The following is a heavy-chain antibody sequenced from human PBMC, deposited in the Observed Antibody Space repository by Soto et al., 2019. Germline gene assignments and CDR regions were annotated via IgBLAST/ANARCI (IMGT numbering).Heavy chain of an antibody. Sequence: SVKVSCKASGGTFSSYTISWVRQAPGQGLEWMGRIIPILGIANYAQKFQGRVTITADKSTSTAYMELSSLRSEDTAVYYCARALGVTMVRGVKEYYYYMDVWGKGTTVTVSS. CDR3: ARALGVTMVRGVKEYYYYMDV. D-gene: IGHD3-10*01. CDR2: IIPILGIA. CDR1: GGTFSSYT. V-gene: IGHV1-69*02. J-gene: IGHJ6*03.